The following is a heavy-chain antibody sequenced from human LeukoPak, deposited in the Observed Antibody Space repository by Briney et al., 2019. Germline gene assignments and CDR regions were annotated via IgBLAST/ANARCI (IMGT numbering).Heavy chain of an antibody. CDR1: GGSISTFY. CDR2: IYYSGST. D-gene: IGHD2-2*01. J-gene: IGHJ3*02. CDR3: ARAYCSSTICYRFAFDI. V-gene: IGHV4-59*01. Sequence: SETLSLTCTVSGGSISTFYWSWIRHPPGKGLEWIGYIYYSGSTNYSPSLESRVTISVDTSKNQFSLKLSSVTAADTAVYYCARAYCSSTICYRFAFDIWGQGTMLTVSS.